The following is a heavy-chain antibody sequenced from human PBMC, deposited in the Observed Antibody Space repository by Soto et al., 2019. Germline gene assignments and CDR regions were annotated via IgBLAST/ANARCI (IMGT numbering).Heavy chain of an antibody. CDR3: ARCRAESGDDCHFDY. CDR1: GFSFSNYG. CDR2: IWYDGSKK. V-gene: IGHV3-33*01. J-gene: IGHJ4*02. D-gene: IGHD5-12*01. Sequence: QVQLVESGGGVVQPGRSLRLSCAASGFSFSNYGMHWVRQAPGKGLEWVAVIWYDGSKKYYVDSVKGRFAVSRDNSKNTLYLQMNSLSAEDTAVYYCARCRAESGDDCHFDYWGQGTLVTVSS.